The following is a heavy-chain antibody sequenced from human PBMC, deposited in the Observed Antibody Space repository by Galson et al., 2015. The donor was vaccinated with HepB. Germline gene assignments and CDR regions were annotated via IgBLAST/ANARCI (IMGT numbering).Heavy chain of an antibody. J-gene: IGHJ6*03. CDR2: ISYDGSNK. CDR3: AKDGVLLWFREDYYYMDV. D-gene: IGHD3-10*01. V-gene: IGHV3-30*18. Sequence: SLRLSCAASGFTFSSYGMHWVRQAPGKGLEWVAVISYDGSNKYYADSVKGRFTISGDNSKNTLYLQMNSLRAEDTAVYYCAKDGVLLWFREDYYYMDVWGKGTTVTVSS. CDR1: GFTFSSYG.